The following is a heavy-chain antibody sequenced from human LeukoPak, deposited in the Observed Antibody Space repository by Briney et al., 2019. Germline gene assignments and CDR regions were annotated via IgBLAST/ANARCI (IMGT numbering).Heavy chain of an antibody. CDR3: ARSYSGSSPFAY. CDR1: GASISSSNDY. Sequence: SETLSLTCTVSGASISSSNDYWGWIRQPLGKGLEWIGTIYYSGSTYYNPSLKSRLTISVDTSKNQFSLRLTSVTAADTAVYYCARSYSGSSPFAYWGQGTLVTVSS. CDR2: IYYSGST. V-gene: IGHV4-39*01. J-gene: IGHJ4*02. D-gene: IGHD6-6*01.